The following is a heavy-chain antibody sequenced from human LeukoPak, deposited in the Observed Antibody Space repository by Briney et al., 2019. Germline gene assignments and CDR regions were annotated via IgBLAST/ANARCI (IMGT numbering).Heavy chain of an antibody. V-gene: IGHV1-69*06. J-gene: IGHJ5*02. Sequence: ASVKVSCKASGGTFSSYAISWVRQAPGQGLEWMGGIIPIFGTANYAQKFQGRVTITADKSTSTAYMELSSLRSEDTAVYYCAREYYYDSSGYYWDKGHWFDPWGQGTLVTVSS. CDR2: IIPIFGTA. CDR3: AREYYYDSSGYYWDKGHWFDP. D-gene: IGHD3-22*01. CDR1: GGTFSSYA.